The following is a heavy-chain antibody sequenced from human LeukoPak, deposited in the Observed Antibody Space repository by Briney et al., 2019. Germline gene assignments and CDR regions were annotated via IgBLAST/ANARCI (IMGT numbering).Heavy chain of an antibody. Sequence: GGSLRLSCVASGFTFTTYWMHWVRQGPGKGLVWVSLINPDGSSTNYADSVKGRFTISRDNAKSTVYLQMNSLRAEDTAVYYCVRYGSFSHWGQGTLVTVSS. V-gene: IGHV3-74*01. CDR3: VRYGSFSH. J-gene: IGHJ4*02. CDR2: INPDGSST. D-gene: IGHD2-15*01. CDR1: GFTFTTYW.